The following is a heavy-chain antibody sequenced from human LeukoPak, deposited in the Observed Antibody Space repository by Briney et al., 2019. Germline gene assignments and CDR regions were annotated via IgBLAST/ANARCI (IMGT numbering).Heavy chain of an antibody. V-gene: IGHV3-23*01. CDR1: GFTFSSYA. Sequence: GGSLRLSCAASGFTFSSYAMSWVRQAPGRGLEWGSAISGSGGSTYYADSVKGRFTISRDNSKNTLYLQMNSLRAEDTGVYYCAKDFWFLEWLSFDYWGQGTLVTVSS. D-gene: IGHD3-3*01. CDR3: AKDFWFLEWLSFDY. J-gene: IGHJ4*02. CDR2: ISGSGGST.